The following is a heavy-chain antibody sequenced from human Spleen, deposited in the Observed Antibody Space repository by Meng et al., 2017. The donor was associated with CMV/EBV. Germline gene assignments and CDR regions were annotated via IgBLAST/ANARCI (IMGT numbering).Heavy chain of an antibody. CDR3: ARSYSSNWIFAFDP. CDR2: MNPNSGST. Sequence: ASVKVSCKTSGYTFTSYDINWVRQATGQGLEWMGWMNPNSGSTGYAQKFQGRVTMTRNTSISTAYMELSSLRSDDTAVYYCARSYSSNWIFAFDPWGQGTLVTASS. D-gene: IGHD6-13*01. V-gene: IGHV1-8*01. J-gene: IGHJ5*02. CDR1: GYTFTSYD.